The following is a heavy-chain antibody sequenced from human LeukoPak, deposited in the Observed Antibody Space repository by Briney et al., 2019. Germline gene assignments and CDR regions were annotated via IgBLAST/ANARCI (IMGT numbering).Heavy chain of an antibody. CDR3: ATVPRSYYYYYYMDV. J-gene: IGHJ6*03. V-gene: IGHV4-39*01. Sequence: SETLSLTCTVSGGSISSSSYYWGWIRQPPGKGLEWIGSIYYSGSTYYNPSLKSRVTISVDTSKNQFSLKLSSVTAADTAVYYCATVPRSYYYYYYMDVWGKGTTVTVSS. CDR2: IYYSGST. D-gene: IGHD2-2*01. CDR1: GGSISSSSYY.